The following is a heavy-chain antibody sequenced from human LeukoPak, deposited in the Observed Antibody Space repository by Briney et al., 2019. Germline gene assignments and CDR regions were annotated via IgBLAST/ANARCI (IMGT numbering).Heavy chain of an antibody. J-gene: IGHJ6*03. V-gene: IGHV1-69*05. CDR3: AGHPQDIVVVVAETGYYYYYMDV. D-gene: IGHD2-15*01. CDR1: GGTFSSYA. Sequence: SVKVSCKAFGGTFSSYAISWGRQAPGQGLEWMGGNIPIFGTANYAHKFKGRVTITTDESTSTAYLELSSLRSEDTVVYYCAGHPQDIVVVVAETGYYYYYMDVWGKGTTVTVSS. CDR2: NIPIFGTA.